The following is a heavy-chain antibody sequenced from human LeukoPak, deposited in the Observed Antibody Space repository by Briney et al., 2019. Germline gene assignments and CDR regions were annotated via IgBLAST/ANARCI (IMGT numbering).Heavy chain of an antibody. J-gene: IGHJ5*02. V-gene: IGHV3-23*01. D-gene: IGHD3-3*01. CDR1: GFTFSSYA. CDR2: VSGDGDSI. CDR3: AKVGGYYTGPNWFGP. Sequence: GGSLRLSCEASGFTFSSYAMTWVRQAPGKGLEWVSAVSGDGDSIYYADSVKGRFTMSRDNTKNTLYLQMNNLRAEDTAVYYCAKVGGYYTGPNWFGPWGQGTPVTVSS.